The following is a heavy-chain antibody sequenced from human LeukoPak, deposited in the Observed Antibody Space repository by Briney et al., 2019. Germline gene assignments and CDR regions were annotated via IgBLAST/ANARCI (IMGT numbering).Heavy chain of an antibody. D-gene: IGHD6-19*01. Sequence: PGGSLRLSCAVSVFSFNQAWMSCGRQAPREGLEWGGRIKSKTDGGTTDYAAPVKGRFTISRDDSKNTVYVEMNSLKAEDTAAYYCTTDGIAVAGHFWGQGTLVTVSS. CDR3: TTDGIAVAGHF. CDR1: VFSFNQAW. V-gene: IGHV3-15*01. CDR2: IKSKTDGGTT. J-gene: IGHJ4*02.